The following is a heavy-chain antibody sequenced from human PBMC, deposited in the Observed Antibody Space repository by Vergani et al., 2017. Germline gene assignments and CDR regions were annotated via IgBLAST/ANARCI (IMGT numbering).Heavy chain of an antibody. V-gene: IGHV4-30-2*01. CDR3: ARAGRRIAVAGYFDY. J-gene: IGHJ4*02. CDR1: GGSISSGAFS. CDR2: IFQSGSP. D-gene: IGHD6-19*01. Sequence: QLQLQESGSGLVKPSQTLSLNCAASGGSISSGAFSWGWIRQPPGRGLQWIGHIFQSGSPDYNASLKSRVTISVDTSKNQFSLKLSSVTAADTAVYYCARAGRRIAVAGYFDYWGQGTLVTVSS.